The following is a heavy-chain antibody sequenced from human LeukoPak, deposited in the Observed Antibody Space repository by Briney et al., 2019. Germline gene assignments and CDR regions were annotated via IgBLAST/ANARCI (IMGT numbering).Heavy chain of an antibody. V-gene: IGHV3-30*18. J-gene: IGHJ4*02. Sequence: GGSLRLSCAASGFTFSNHGMHWVRQAPGKGLEWVALISYDGSNKYYTDSVKGRFTISRDNSKNTLYLQMSSLRAEDTAVYFCSKDGHCTNGVCYGYNDYWGQGTLVTVSS. CDR1: GFTFSNHG. CDR3: SKDGHCTNGVCYGYNDY. CDR2: ISYDGSNK. D-gene: IGHD2-8*01.